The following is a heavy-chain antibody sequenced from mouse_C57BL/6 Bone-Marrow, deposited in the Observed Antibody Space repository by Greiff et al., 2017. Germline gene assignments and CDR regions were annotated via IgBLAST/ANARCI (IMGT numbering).Heavy chain of an antibody. CDR1: GFTFSSYT. Sequence: EVQRVESGGGLVKPGGSLKLSCAASGFTFSSYTMSWVRQTPEKRLEWVATISGGGGNTYYPDSVKGRFTISRDNAKNTLYLQMSSLRSEDTALYYSAREYDGYYYAMDYWGQGTSVTVSS. J-gene: IGHJ4*01. CDR3: AREYDGYYYAMDY. V-gene: IGHV5-9*01. D-gene: IGHD2-3*01. CDR2: ISGGGGNT.